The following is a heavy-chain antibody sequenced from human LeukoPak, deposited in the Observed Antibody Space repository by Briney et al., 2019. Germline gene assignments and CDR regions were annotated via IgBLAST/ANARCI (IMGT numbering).Heavy chain of an antibody. J-gene: IGHJ4*02. Sequence: PGGSLRLSCAASGFTFSSYGMHWVRQAPGKGLEWVAFIRYDGSNKYYADSVKGRFTISRDNSKNTLYLQMNSLRAEDTAVYYCAKRNYDILSFADYWGQGTLVTVSS. V-gene: IGHV3-30*02. CDR1: GFTFSSYG. CDR2: IRYDGSNK. D-gene: IGHD3-9*01. CDR3: AKRNYDILSFADY.